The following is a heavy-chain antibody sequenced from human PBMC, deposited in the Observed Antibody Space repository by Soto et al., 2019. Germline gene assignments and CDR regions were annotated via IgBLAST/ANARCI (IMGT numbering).Heavy chain of an antibody. CDR1: GFTFSSYA. Sequence: GGSLRLSCAASGFTFSSYAMHWVRQAPGKGLEWVAVISYDGSNKYYADSVKGRFTISRDNSKNTLYLQMNSLRAEDTAVYYCARSAVVGATGAPYWFDPWGQGTLVTVS. V-gene: IGHV3-30-3*01. D-gene: IGHD1-26*01. CDR2: ISYDGSNK. J-gene: IGHJ5*02. CDR3: ARSAVVGATGAPYWFDP.